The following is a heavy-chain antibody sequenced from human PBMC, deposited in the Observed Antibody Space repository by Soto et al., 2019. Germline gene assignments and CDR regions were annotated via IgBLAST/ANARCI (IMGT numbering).Heavy chain of an antibody. D-gene: IGHD3-3*01. V-gene: IGHV1-3*01. J-gene: IGHJ6*02. CDR3: ARDGYDFWSGYYEMTYYYYGMDV. Sequence: GASVKVSCKASGYTFTSYAMHWVRQAPGQRLEWMGWINAGNGNTKYSQKFQVRVTITRDTSASTAYMELSSLRSEDTAVYYCARDGYDFWSGYYEMTYYYYGMDVWGQGTTVTVSS. CDR2: INAGNGNT. CDR1: GYTFTSYA.